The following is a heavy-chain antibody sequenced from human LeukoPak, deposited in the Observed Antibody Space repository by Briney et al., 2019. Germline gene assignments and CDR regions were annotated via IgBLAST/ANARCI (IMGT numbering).Heavy chain of an antibody. Sequence: GGSLRLSCAASGFTFSDYWMSWVRQTPERGLEWVANIKQDGSEKYYVDSVKGRFTISRDNARATLYLQINSLRAGDTAVYYCARDKIVGPTTLDYWGQGILVTVSS. CDR1: GFTFSDYW. D-gene: IGHD1-26*01. V-gene: IGHV3-7*01. CDR2: IKQDGSEK. J-gene: IGHJ4*02. CDR3: ARDKIVGPTTLDY.